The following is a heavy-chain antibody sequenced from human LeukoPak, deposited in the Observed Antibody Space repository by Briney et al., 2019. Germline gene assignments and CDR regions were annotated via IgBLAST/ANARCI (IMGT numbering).Heavy chain of an antibody. J-gene: IGHJ4*02. CDR3: AKLVATIEASGY. V-gene: IGHV3-23*01. Sequence: GGSLRLSCAASGFTFSNYGMSWVRQAPGKGLEWVSAISGSGGSTYYADSVKGRFTISRDNSKNTMYMQMNSLRVEDTDVYYCAKLVATIEASGYWGQGTLVTVSS. CDR2: ISGSGGST. D-gene: IGHD5-12*01. CDR1: GFTFSNYG.